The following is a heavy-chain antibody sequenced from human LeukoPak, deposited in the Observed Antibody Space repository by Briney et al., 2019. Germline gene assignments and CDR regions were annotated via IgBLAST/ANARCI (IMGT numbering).Heavy chain of an antibody. D-gene: IGHD3-16*02. CDR3: ARQGQYDYVWGSYRHGWFDP. CDR1: GGSFSGYY. CDR2: INHSGST. J-gene: IGHJ5*02. V-gene: IGHV4-34*01. Sequence: SEALSLTCAVYGGSFSGYYWSWIRQPPGKGLEWSGEINHSGSTNYNPSLKRRVTISVDTSKNQFSLKLSSVTAADTDVYYCARQGQYDYVWGSYRHGWFDPWGQGTLVTVSS.